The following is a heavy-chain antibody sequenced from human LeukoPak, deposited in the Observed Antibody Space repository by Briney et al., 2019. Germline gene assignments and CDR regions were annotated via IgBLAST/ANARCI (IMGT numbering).Heavy chain of an antibody. CDR1: GFTLSTYG. CDR2: ISGSGGSA. CDR3: AKDRGY. Sequence: GGSLRLSCAASGFTLSTYGMTWVRQAPGKGLEWVSGISGSGGSANYADSVKGRFTISRDNSKNTLYLQMNSLRAEDTAVYYCAKDRGYWGQGTLVTVSS. V-gene: IGHV3-23*01. D-gene: IGHD5-24*01. J-gene: IGHJ4*02.